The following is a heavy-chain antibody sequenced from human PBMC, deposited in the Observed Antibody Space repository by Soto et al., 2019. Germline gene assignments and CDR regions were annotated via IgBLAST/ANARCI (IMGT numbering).Heavy chain of an antibody. CDR3: ARDASYYSLWSGYYPSRNGMDV. V-gene: IGHV3-33*01. J-gene: IGHJ6*02. CDR1: GFTFSSFG. Sequence: QVQVVESGGGVVQPGRSLRLSCAASGFTFSSFGMHWVGQAPGKGLEWVSLIWYDGSKKSYGDSVKGRFTISRDNSRNTVYLQVNSLRADDTAVYYCARDASYYSLWSGYYPSRNGMDVWGQGTTVTVSS. CDR2: IWYDGSKK. D-gene: IGHD3-3*01.